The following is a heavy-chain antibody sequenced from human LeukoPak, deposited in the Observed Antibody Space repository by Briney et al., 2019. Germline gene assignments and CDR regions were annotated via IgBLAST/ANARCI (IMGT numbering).Heavy chain of an antibody. CDR2: ISSSSSYI. V-gene: IGHV3-21*01. J-gene: IGHJ4*02. CDR3: ARGRTSGYYPTVDY. D-gene: IGHD3-22*01. CDR1: GFTFSSYC. Sequence: GGSLRLSCAASGFTFSSYCINWVRQAPGKGLEWVSSISSSSSYIYYADSVKGRFTISRDNAKNSLYLQMNSLRVEDTAVYYCARGRTSGYYPTVDYWGQGTLVTVSS.